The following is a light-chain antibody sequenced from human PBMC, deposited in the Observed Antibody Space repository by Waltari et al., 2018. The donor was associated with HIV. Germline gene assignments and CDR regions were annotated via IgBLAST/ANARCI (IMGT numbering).Light chain of an antibody. CDR3: AAWDDSLNGSV. Sequence: QSLLPQPPSASGTPGQRVTISCSGSSPNIGSNTVNWYQHLPGTAPKLLIYNNEQRPSGVPDRFSGSKSGPSASRAISGLQSEDEADYYCAAWDDSLNGSVFGNGTKVTLL. CDR2: NNE. J-gene: IGLJ1*01. CDR1: SPNIGSNT. V-gene: IGLV1-44*01.